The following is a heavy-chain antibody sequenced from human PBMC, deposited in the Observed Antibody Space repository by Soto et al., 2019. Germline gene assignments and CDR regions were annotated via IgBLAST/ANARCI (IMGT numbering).Heavy chain of an antibody. CDR2: ISSNSDTI. D-gene: IGHD4-17*01. Sequence: EVQLVESGGGLVQPGRSLRLSCVASGFTADDYAMHWVRQAPGKGLEWVSGISSNSDTIDYADSVKGRFTISRDNAKHSLFLQMNSLRPEDTALYYCAKDMNWGGMTTIHYFDSWGQGTLVTVSS. V-gene: IGHV3-9*02. J-gene: IGHJ4*02. CDR3: AKDMNWGGMTTIHYFDS. CDR1: GFTADDYA.